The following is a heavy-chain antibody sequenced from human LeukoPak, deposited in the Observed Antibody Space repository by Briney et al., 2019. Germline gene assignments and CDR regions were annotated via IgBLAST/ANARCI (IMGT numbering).Heavy chain of an antibody. J-gene: IGHJ4*02. Sequence: GGSLRLSCAASGFTFSSYEMNWVRQAPEKGLEWVSYISSGGATIYYADSVKGRFTISRDNAKNSLYLQMNSLRAEDTAVYYCARDPRFLEWLSKFDYWGQGTLVTVSS. D-gene: IGHD3-3*01. V-gene: IGHV3-48*03. CDR3: ARDPRFLEWLSKFDY. CDR1: GFTFSSYE. CDR2: ISSGGATI.